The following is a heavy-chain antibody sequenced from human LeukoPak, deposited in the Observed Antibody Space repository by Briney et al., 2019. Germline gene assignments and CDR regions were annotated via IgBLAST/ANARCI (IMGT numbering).Heavy chain of an antibody. V-gene: IGHV1-2*02. CDR2: INPNSGGT. CDR1: GYSFTGYY. CDR3: ARRGSYETDYYYYYMDV. D-gene: IGHD1-26*01. J-gene: IGHJ6*03. Sequence: ASVKVSCKASGYSFTGYYMHWVRQAPGQGLEWMGWINPNSGGTNYAQKFQGRVTMTRDTSISTAYMELSRLRSDDTAVYYCARRGSYETDYYYYYMDVWGKGTTVTVSS.